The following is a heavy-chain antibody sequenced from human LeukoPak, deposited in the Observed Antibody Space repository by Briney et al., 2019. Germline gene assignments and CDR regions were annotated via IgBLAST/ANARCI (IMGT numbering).Heavy chain of an antibody. V-gene: IGHV3-66*01. D-gene: IGHD6-19*01. CDR2: IYSGGST. CDR3: ARAGSSGWYYFDY. Sequence: SGGSLRLSCAASGFTVSSNYMSWVRQAPGKGLEWVSVIYSGGSTYYADSVKGRFTISRDNSKNTLYLQMNSLRAEDTAVYYCARAGSSGWYYFDYWGQGTLVTVSS. J-gene: IGHJ4*02. CDR1: GFTVSSNY.